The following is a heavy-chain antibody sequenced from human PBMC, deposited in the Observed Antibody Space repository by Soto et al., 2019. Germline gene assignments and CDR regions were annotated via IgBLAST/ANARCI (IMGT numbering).Heavy chain of an antibody. Sequence: SETLSLTCTVSGGSISDNSFCWGWIRQPPGKDLEWIGNIYYTGSTKYNPSLKPRRPMSVHPSKSRFSVSLISVTDPGTAICYCARLWFNSDFSGPRDVWGPGTAVPVSS. J-gene: IGHJ6*02. CDR1: GGSISDNSFC. CDR2: IYYTGST. D-gene: IGHD1-20*01. V-gene: IGHV4-39*01. CDR3: ARLWFNSDFSGPRDV.